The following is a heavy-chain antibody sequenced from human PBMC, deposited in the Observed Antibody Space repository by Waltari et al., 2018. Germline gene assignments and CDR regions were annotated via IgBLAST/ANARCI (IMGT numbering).Heavy chain of an antibody. J-gene: IGHJ4*02. V-gene: IGHV4-59*01. Sequence: QVQLHESAPGLVKPSETLSLTCIVSGGSLSGFSWSWIRPPPGKGLDSFGSIFYRGTTNYNPSLKSRVTISRDTSDNLCSLNLRSVTAADTAVDYCARGHSTRWYLDSWGQGTLVSVAS. D-gene: IGHD6-13*01. CDR2: IFYRGTT. CDR3: ARGHSTRWYLDS. CDR1: GGSLSGFS.